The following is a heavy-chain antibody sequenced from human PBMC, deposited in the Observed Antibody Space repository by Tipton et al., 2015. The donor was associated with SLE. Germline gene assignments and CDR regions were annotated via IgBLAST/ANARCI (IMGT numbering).Heavy chain of an antibody. CDR1: GFTFSSNA. V-gene: IGHV3-30*04. Sequence: SLRLSCAASGFTFSSNAMHWVRQAPGKGLEWVAVISYDGSNKYYADSVKGRFTISRDNSKNTLYLQMNSLRAEDTAVYYCAKEGPRGSYKFSGVNYFDYWGQGTLVTVSS. J-gene: IGHJ4*02. CDR2: ISYDGSNK. D-gene: IGHD5-24*01. CDR3: AKEGPRGSYKFSGVNYFDY.